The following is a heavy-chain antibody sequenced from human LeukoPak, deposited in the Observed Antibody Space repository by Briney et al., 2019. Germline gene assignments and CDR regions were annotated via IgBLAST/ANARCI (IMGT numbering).Heavy chain of an antibody. CDR2: ISSSSSYI. Sequence: GGSLRLSCAASGFTFSSYAMSWVRQAPGKGLEWVSSISSSSSYIYYADSVKGRFTISRDNAKNSLYLQMNSLRAEDTAVYYCARDPPTYYYDSSGCYFDYWGQGTLVTVSS. CDR1: GFTFSSYA. J-gene: IGHJ4*02. CDR3: ARDPPTYYYDSSGCYFDY. D-gene: IGHD3-22*01. V-gene: IGHV3-21*01.